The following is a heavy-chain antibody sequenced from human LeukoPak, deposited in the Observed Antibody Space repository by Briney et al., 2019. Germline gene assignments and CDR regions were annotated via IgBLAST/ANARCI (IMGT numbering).Heavy chain of an antibody. J-gene: IGHJ3*02. V-gene: IGHV3-30*02. Sequence: GGSLRLSCAASEFTFSTYAMHWVRQAPGKGLEWVAFIRYDGSNKYYADSVKGRFTISRDNSKNTLYLQMNSLRAEDTAVYYCAKDRHDYYGDPATFDIWGQGTMVTVSS. D-gene: IGHD4-17*01. CDR1: EFTFSTYA. CDR3: AKDRHDYYGDPATFDI. CDR2: IRYDGSNK.